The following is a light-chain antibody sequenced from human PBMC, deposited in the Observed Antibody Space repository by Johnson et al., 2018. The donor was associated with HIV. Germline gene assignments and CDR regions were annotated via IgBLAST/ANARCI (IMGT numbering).Light chain of an antibody. V-gene: IGLV1-51*01. CDR3: GTWDSSLCTPNFV. Sequence: QSVLTQPPSVSAAPGQKVTISCSGTSSNIGNNYVSWYQHLPGTAPKVLIYDNDKRPSGIPDRFSGSKSGTSATLGISGLQTGDEADYYCGTWDSSLCTPNFVFGAGTKVTVL. CDR1: SSNIGNNY. CDR2: DND. J-gene: IGLJ1*01.